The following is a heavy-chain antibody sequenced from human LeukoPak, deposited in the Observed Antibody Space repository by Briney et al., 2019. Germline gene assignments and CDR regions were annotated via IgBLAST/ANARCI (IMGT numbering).Heavy chain of an antibody. D-gene: IGHD3-22*01. Sequence: GASLKVSCKASGYTFTGYYMHWVRQAPGQGLEWMGWINPNSGGTNYAQKFQGRVTMTRDTSISTAYMELSRLRSDDTAVYYCARGDKDYDSSGFYDYYYMDVWGKGTTVTVSS. CDR3: ARGDKDYDSSGFYDYYYMDV. CDR1: GYTFTGYY. V-gene: IGHV1-2*02. J-gene: IGHJ6*03. CDR2: INPNSGGT.